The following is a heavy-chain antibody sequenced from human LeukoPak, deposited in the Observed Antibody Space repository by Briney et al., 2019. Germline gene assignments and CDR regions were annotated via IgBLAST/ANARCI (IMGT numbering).Heavy chain of an antibody. CDR3: ARRVGATNPYFDY. D-gene: IGHD1-26*01. V-gene: IGHV4-38-2*02. CDR2: IYHSGST. Sequence: SETLSLTCTVSGYSISSGYYWGWIRQPPGKGLEWIGSIYHSGSTYYNPSLKSRVTMSVDTSKNQFSLKLSSVTAADTAVYYCARRVGATNPYFDYSSQGTLVTVPS. J-gene: IGHJ4*02. CDR1: GYSISSGYY.